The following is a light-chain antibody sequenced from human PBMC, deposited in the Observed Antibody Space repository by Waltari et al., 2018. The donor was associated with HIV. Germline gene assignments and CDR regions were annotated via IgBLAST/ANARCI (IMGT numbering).Light chain of an antibody. CDR3: QQRSNWRT. J-gene: IGKJ1*01. V-gene: IGKV3-11*01. CDR1: PGVSTY. CDR2: DAS. Sequence: VLTQSPATLSLLPGDSADLSCRASPGVSTYLAWYQQKPGQAPRLRIYDASNRATGIPARFSGSVSGTNFTLTIARLEPEDFAVYYCQQRSNWRTFGQGTKVESK.